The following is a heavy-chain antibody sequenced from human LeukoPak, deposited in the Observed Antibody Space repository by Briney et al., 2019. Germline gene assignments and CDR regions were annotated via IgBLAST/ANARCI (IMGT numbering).Heavy chain of an antibody. Sequence: ASVKVSCKASGYTFTSYDINWVRQSTGQGLEWMGWMNPNSGSTGYAQKFQGRVTITRNTSISTAYMELSGLRSEDTAVYYCARGRSTGYPYYFEYWGQGTLVTVSS. J-gene: IGHJ4*02. CDR3: ARGRSTGYPYYFEY. CDR2: MNPNSGST. V-gene: IGHV1-8*03. D-gene: IGHD5-12*01. CDR1: GYTFTSYD.